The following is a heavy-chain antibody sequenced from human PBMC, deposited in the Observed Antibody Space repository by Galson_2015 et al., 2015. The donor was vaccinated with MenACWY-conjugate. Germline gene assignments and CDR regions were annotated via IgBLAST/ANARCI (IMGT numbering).Heavy chain of an antibody. Sequence: SLRLSCAGSGFTFDDEDMHWVRQAPGKGLEWVSGISWDSGSIDYADSVKGRFTISRDNAKNSLYLQISSLRAEDTALYYCAKSAEYSSGWYAIEYWGQGALVTVSS. CDR3: AKSAEYSSGWYAIEY. D-gene: IGHD6-19*01. CDR2: ISWDSGSI. J-gene: IGHJ4*02. CDR1: GFTFDDED. V-gene: IGHV3-9*01.